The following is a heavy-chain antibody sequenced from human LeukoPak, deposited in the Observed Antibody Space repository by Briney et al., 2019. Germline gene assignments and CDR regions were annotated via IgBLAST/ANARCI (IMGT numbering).Heavy chain of an antibody. D-gene: IGHD3-9*01. CDR2: IYYSGST. J-gene: IGHJ5*02. V-gene: IGHV4-59*01. CDR3: ARYFDWSPRRFDP. CDR1: GGSISSYY. Sequence: SETLSLTCTVSGGSISSYYWSWIRQPPGKGLEWIGYIYYSGSTNHNPSLKSRVTISVDTSKNQFSLKLSSVTAADTAVYYCARYFDWSPRRFDPWGQGTLVTVSS.